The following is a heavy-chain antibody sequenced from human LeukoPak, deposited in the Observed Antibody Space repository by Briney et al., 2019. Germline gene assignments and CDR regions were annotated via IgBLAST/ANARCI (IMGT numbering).Heavy chain of an antibody. J-gene: IGHJ4*02. CDR2: MNPNSGVT. CDR3: ARVGVEGASCYDY. D-gene: IGHD2-2*01. CDR1: GYTFTSYD. Sequence: GASVKVSCKASGYTFTSYDINWVRQATGQGLEWMGWMNPNSGVTNYAQKFQGRVTMTRDTSISTAYMELSSLRSDDTAVYYCARVGVEGASCYDYWGQGTLVTVSS. V-gene: IGHV1-2*02.